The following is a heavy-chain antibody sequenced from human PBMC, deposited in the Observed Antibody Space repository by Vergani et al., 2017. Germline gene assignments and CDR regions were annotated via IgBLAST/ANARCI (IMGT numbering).Heavy chain of an antibody. CDR3: AKDGGGVWGMLYYFDY. V-gene: IGHV3-9*01. D-gene: IGHD2-8*01. CDR2: IIWNSGSI. J-gene: IGHJ4*02. Sequence: EVQLVESGGGLVQPGRSLRLSCAASGFTFDDYAMHWVRQAPGKGLEWVSGIIWNSGSIGYADSVKGRFTISRDNAKNSLYLQMNILRAEDTALYYCAKDGGGVWGMLYYFDYWGQGTLVTVSS. CDR1: GFTFDDYA.